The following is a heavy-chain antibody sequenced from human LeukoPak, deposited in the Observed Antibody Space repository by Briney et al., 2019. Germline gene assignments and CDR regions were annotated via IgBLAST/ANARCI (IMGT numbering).Heavy chain of an antibody. Sequence: ASVKVSCKVSGYTLTELSMHWVRQAPGKGLEWMGGFDPEDGETIYAQKFQGRVTMTEDTSTDTAYMELSSLRSEDTAVYYCATALRDGYNGHFDNWGQGTLVTVSS. J-gene: IGHJ4*02. V-gene: IGHV1-24*01. CDR3: ATALRDGYNGHFDN. CDR2: FDPEDGET. D-gene: IGHD5-24*01. CDR1: GYTLTELS.